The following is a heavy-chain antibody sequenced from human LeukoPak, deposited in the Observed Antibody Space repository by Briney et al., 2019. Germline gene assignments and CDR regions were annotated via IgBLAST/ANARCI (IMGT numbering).Heavy chain of an antibody. Sequence: ASVKVSCKASGYTFTGYYMHWVRQAPGQGLEWMGWINPNSGGTNYAQKFQGRVTMTRDTSISTAYMELSRLRSDDTAVYYCARAYSSSWYPPPYYFDYWGQGTPVTVSS. D-gene: IGHD6-13*01. CDR1: GYTFTGYY. V-gene: IGHV1-2*02. J-gene: IGHJ4*02. CDR2: INPNSGGT. CDR3: ARAYSSSWYPPPYYFDY.